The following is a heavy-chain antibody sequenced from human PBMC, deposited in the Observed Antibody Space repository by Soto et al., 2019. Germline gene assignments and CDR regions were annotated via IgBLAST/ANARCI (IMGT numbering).Heavy chain of an antibody. CDR3: AYFPPYDDWNFDL. J-gene: IGHJ2*01. CDR1: GITLSDYD. CDR2: MSSDEDNK. V-gene: IGHV3-30*03. D-gene: IGHD3-22*01. Sequence: QVQLVESGGGVVQPGRSLRLSCAASGITLSDYDIHWVRQAPVQGLEWVARMSSDEDNKYYAESVKGRFTISRDNSQNSLYLQMSSLRAEDTAVYYGAYFPPYDDWNFDLWGRVTLVIVAP.